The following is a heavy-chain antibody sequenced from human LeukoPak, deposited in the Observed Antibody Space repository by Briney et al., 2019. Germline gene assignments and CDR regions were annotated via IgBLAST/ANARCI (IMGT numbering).Heavy chain of an antibody. V-gene: IGHV4-34*01. CDR1: GGSFSGYD. Sequence: SETLSLTCAVFGGSFSGYDWRWVRQPPGKGLEGIGEINHRGSTNYSPSLNTRVTISVDTSKNHFSLKVRSVTAADTAVYYCARGHGGLGGMDVWGQGTTVTVSS. CDR3: ARGHGGLGGMDV. D-gene: IGHD2-15*01. J-gene: IGHJ6*02. CDR2: INHRGST.